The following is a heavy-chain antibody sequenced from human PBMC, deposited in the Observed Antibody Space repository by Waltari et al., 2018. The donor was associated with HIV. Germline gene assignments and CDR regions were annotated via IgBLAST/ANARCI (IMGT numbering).Heavy chain of an antibody. D-gene: IGHD3-9*01. V-gene: IGHV1-69*01. CDR1: GGTFSSYA. Sequence: QVQLVQSGAEVKKPGSSVKVSCKASGGTFSSYAISWVLQAPGQGLEWMGGIVRIVGRANNAQKFLDGVTITEDESRSTGYMEVSSLRSEDTAVYYCARDRELRYFDWSKSTFATFDYWGQGTLVTVSS. CDR3: ARDRELRYFDWSKSTFATFDY. CDR2: IVRIVGRA. J-gene: IGHJ4*02.